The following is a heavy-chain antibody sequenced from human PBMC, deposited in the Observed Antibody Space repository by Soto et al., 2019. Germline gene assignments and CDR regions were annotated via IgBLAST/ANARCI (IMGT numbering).Heavy chain of an antibody. J-gene: IGHJ2*01. D-gene: IGHD3-22*01. V-gene: IGHV3-30-3*01. Sequence: QVQLVESGGGVVQPGRSLRLSCAASGFTFSSYAMHWVRQAPGKGLEWVAVISYDGSNKYYADSVKGRFTISRDNSKNTLYLQMNSLRAEDTAVYYCARAPNYYDSSGHDLWGRGTLVTVSS. CDR2: ISYDGSNK. CDR3: ARAPNYYDSSGHDL. CDR1: GFTFSSYA.